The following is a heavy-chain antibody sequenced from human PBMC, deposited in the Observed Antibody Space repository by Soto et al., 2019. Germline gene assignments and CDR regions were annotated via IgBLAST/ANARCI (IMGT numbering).Heavy chain of an antibody. CDR3: AIGYSTGWYTSFDY. Sequence: SVKVSCKASGGAANKYIVNWVRQAPGQGLEWMGGIIPVSATTNYAQKFQGRVTITADKITGTAYMELSSLRSEDTAVYFCAIGYSTGWYTSFDYWGQGSLVTVSS. CDR1: GGAANKYI. D-gene: IGHD6-19*01. J-gene: IGHJ4*02. CDR2: IIPVSATT. V-gene: IGHV1-69*06.